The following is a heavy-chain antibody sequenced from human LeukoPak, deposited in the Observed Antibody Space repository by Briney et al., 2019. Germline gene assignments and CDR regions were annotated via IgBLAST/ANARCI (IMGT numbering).Heavy chain of an antibody. J-gene: IGHJ4*02. V-gene: IGHV3-7*01. Sequence: GGSLRISCAASGFTFSNYWMTWVRQAPGKGLEWVANIKPDGSAQYYADSVKGRFTISRDDSKNTLYLQMNSLRAEDTAVYYCAKDHDILTGYYAPLFDYWGQGTLVTVSS. CDR3: AKDHDILTGYYAPLFDY. D-gene: IGHD3-9*01. CDR2: IKPDGSAQ. CDR1: GFTFSNYW.